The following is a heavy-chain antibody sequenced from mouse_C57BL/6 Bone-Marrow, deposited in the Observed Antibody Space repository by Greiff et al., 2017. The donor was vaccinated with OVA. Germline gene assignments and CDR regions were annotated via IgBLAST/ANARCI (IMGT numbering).Heavy chain of an antibody. J-gene: IGHJ3*01. Sequence: DVHLVESGGGLVKPGGSLKLSCAASGFTFSDYGMHWVRQAPEKGLEWVAYISSGSSTIYYADTVKGRFTISRDNAKNTLFLQMTSLRSEDTAMYYCARSYSNYFFAYWGQGTLVTVSA. V-gene: IGHV5-17*01. D-gene: IGHD2-5*01. CDR3: ARSYSNYFFAY. CDR2: ISSGSSTI. CDR1: GFTFSDYG.